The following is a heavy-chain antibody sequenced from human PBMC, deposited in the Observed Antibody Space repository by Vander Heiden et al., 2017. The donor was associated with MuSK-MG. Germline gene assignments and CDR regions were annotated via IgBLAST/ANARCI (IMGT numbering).Heavy chain of an antibody. J-gene: IGHJ4*02. CDR3: AKKVSLGGYFDY. CDR2: IRYDGSNK. V-gene: IGHV3-30*02. CDR1: GFTFSSYG. Sequence: QVQLVESGGGVVQHGGSLRLSCAASGFTFSSYGMHWVRQAPGKGLEWVAFIRYDGSNKYYADSVKGRFTISRDNSKNTLYLQMNSLRAEDTAVYYCAKKVSLGGYFDYWGQGTLVTLSS. D-gene: IGHD3-16*01.